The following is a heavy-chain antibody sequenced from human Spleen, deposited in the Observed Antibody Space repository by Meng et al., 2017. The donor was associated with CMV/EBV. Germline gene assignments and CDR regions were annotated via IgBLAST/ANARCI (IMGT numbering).Heavy chain of an antibody. J-gene: IGHJ4*02. CDR1: LTNAW. CDR3: TTPPSVVPPGVIRPVAY. CDR2: IKSKSDGGTT. V-gene: IGHV3-15*07. Sequence: LTNAWMYWVRQAPGRGLEWVGLIKSKSDGGTTDYAAPVKGRFTISRDESRNTLYLQMDSLGTEDTALYYCTTPPSVVPPGVIRPVAYWGQGTLVTVSS. D-gene: IGHD3-10*01.